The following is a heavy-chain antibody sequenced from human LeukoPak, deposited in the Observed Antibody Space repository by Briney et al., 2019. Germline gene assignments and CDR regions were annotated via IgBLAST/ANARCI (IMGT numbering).Heavy chain of an antibody. CDR1: GGAISSYY. V-gene: IGHV4-59*01. J-gene: IGHJ4*02. D-gene: IGHD5-18*01. Sequence: SETLSLTCTVSGGAISSYYWSWIRQPPGKGLEWIGYIYYSGSTTYNPSLKSRVTISVDTSKSQFSLKLSSVTAADTAVYYCARSRTWIQPDYWGQGTLVTVSS. CDR2: IYYSGST. CDR3: ARSRTWIQPDY.